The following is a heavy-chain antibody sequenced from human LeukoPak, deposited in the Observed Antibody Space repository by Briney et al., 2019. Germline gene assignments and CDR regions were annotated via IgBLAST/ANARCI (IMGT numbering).Heavy chain of an antibody. CDR1: GYTFTSYG. J-gene: IGHJ4*02. CDR2: ISAYNGNT. CDR3: ARGGGIVVVPAATEFDY. D-gene: IGHD2-2*01. V-gene: IGHV1-18*01. Sequence: AAVKVSCKASGYTFTSYGISWVRQAPGQGLEWMGWISAYNGNTNYAQKLQGRVTMTTDTSTSTAYMELRSLRSDDTAVYYCARGGGIVVVPAATEFDYWGQGTLVTVSS.